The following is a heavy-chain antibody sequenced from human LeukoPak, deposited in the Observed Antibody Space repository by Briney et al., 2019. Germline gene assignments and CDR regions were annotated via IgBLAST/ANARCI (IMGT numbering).Heavy chain of an antibody. CDR3: ARHFGSGYYYEVVDY. Sequence: GESLKISCKGSGYSFTSYWIGWVRQMPGKGLEWMGIIYPGDSDTRYSPSFQGQVTISADKSISTAYLQWSSLKASETAMYYCARHFGSGYYYEVVDYWGQGTLVTVSS. V-gene: IGHV5-51*01. J-gene: IGHJ4*02. D-gene: IGHD3-22*01. CDR2: IYPGDSDT. CDR1: GYSFTSYW.